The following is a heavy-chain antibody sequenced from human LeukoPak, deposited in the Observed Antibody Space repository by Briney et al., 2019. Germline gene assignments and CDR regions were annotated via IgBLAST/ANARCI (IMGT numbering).Heavy chain of an antibody. V-gene: IGHV5-51*01. CDR3: AANTGPTQH. J-gene: IGHJ1*01. CDR1: GYSFTSYW. CDR2: IYPGDSDT. D-gene: IGHD2-8*02. Sequence: MTGESLKISCKGFGYSFTSYWIGWVRQMPGKGLEWMGIIYPGDSDTRYSPSFEGQVTISADESISTVYLQWTNLRASDTAMYYCAANTGPTQHWGQGTLVTVSS.